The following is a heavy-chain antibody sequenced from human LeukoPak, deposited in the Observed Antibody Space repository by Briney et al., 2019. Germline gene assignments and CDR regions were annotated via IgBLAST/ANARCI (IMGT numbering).Heavy chain of an antibody. V-gene: IGHV3-21*04. CDR2: ISSSSSYI. CDR1: GFTFSSFG. CDR3: ARGGSYLSAFDI. J-gene: IGHJ3*02. Sequence: GGSLRLSCAASGFTFSSFGMSWVRQAPGKGLEWVSFISSSSSYIYYADSVKGRFTISRDNSKNTLYLQMNSLRAEDTAVYYCARGGSYLSAFDIWGQGTMVTVSS. D-gene: IGHD1-26*01.